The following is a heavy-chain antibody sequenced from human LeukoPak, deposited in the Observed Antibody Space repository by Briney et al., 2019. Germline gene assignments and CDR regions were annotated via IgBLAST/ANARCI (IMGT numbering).Heavy chain of an antibody. Sequence: SETLSLTCTVSGGSFGNYYWSWIRQPPGKGLEWIGYIYDSGTTNYNPSLKSRVTISVDTATNQFSLKLRSVTAADTAVYYCARDIMIRPLGAFDIWGQGTMVTVSS. CDR3: ARDIMIRPLGAFDI. CDR1: GGSFGNYY. J-gene: IGHJ3*02. D-gene: IGHD3-16*01. V-gene: IGHV4-59*12. CDR2: IYDSGTT.